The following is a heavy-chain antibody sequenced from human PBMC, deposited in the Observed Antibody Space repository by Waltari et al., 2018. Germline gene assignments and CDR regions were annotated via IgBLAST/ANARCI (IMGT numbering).Heavy chain of an antibody. D-gene: IGHD4-17*01. CDR3: ARGHPPGGDYVYYYYGLDL. CDR2: IIPIFGTA. V-gene: IGHV1-69*12. Sequence: VQLVQSGAEVKEPGSSVKVSCKASGGTFSTYGIIWVRHAPGQGLEWMGGIIPIFGTANHAQKFQGRVTITADESTRTVYMDLNRLRSEDTAVYYCARGHPPGGDYVYYYYGLDLWGQGTTVTVSS. CDR1: GGTFSTYG. J-gene: IGHJ6*02.